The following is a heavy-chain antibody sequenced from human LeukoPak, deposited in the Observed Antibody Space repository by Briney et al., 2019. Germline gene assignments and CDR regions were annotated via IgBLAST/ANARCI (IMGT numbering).Heavy chain of an antibody. D-gene: IGHD3-22*01. CDR2: INPSGGST. V-gene: IGHV1-46*01. CDR1: GYTFTSYY. Sequence: ASVKVSGKASGYTFTSYYMHWVRQAPGQGLEWMGIINPSGGSTSYAQKFQGRVTMTRDTSTSTVYMELSSLRSEDTAVYYCARGGSPTMIAAEDWFDPWGQGTLVTVSS. J-gene: IGHJ5*02. CDR3: ARGGSPTMIAAEDWFDP.